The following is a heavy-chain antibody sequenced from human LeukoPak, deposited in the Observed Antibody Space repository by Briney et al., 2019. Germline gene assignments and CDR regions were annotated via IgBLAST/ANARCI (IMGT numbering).Heavy chain of an antibody. CDR2: VSAYNGNT. D-gene: IGHD2-15*01. V-gene: IGHV1-18*01. J-gene: IGHJ4*02. Sequence: ASVKVSCKASGYTFTSYGISWVRQAPGQGLERMGWVSAYNGNTNYAQKLQGRVTMTTDTSTSTAYMELRSLRSDDTAVYYCARASYCSGGSCYSSPDYWGQGTLVTVSS. CDR1: GYTFTSYG. CDR3: ARASYCSGGSCYSSPDY.